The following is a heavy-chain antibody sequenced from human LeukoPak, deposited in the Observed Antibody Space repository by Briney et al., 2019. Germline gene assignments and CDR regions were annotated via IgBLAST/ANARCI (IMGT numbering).Heavy chain of an antibody. CDR1: GYSISSGDY. V-gene: IGHV4-38-2*02. J-gene: IGHJ5*02. CDR3: ARGHSSSSWFDP. Sequence: SETLSLTCTVSGYSISSGDYRGWIRQPPGEGLEWIGSIYHSGSTDYSPSLKSRVTISVDTSKNQFSLKLSSVTAADTAVYYCARGHSSSSWFDPWGQGTLVTVSS. D-gene: IGHD6-6*01. CDR2: IYHSGST.